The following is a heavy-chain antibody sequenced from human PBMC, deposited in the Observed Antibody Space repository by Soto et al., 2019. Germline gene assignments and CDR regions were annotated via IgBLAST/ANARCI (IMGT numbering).Heavy chain of an antibody. D-gene: IGHD6-19*01. CDR3: ARGVGGLDYYYGMDV. CDR2: IYHSGST. J-gene: IGHJ6*02. V-gene: IGHV4-4*02. CDR1: GGSISSSNW. Sequence: SETLFLTCAVSGGSISSSNWWSWVRRPPGKGLEWIGEIYHSGSTNYNPSLKSRVTISVDKSKNQFSLKLSSVTAADTAVYYCARGVGGLDYYYGMDVWGQGTTVTVSS.